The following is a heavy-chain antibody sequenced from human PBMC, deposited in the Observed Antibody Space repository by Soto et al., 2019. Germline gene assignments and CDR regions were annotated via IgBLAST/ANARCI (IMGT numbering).Heavy chain of an antibody. J-gene: IGHJ5*02. V-gene: IGHV4-4*07. CDR2: ISVGGGT. CDR1: GGSTRNYH. CDR3: AKGAGPPWFDP. Sequence: SETLSLTCSVSGGSTRNYHWSWIRQPAGKGLEWIGRISVGGGTNYSPSLESRVTLSLDTSKNQFFLELTSVTAADTAVYYCAKGAGPPWFDPWGQGTLVTVSS.